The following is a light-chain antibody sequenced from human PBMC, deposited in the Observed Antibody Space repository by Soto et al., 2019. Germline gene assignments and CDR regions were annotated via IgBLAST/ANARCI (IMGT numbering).Light chain of an antibody. V-gene: IGLV2-8*01. CDR3: HSYDRSLSGSV. J-gene: IGLJ3*02. CDR2: EVT. Sequence: QSALTQPPSASGSPGQSVTISCTGTSSDVGTYDFVSWYQQHPDKAPKLMIYEVTKRPSGVPDRFSGSKSGTSASLAITGLQAEDEADYYCHSYDRSLSGSVFGGGTKLTVL. CDR1: SSDVGTYDF.